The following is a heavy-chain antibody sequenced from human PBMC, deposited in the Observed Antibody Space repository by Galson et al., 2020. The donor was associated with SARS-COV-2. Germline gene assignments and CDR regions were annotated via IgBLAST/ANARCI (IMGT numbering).Heavy chain of an antibody. CDR2: ISSSSGYI. Sequence: GGSLRLSCAASGFTLFNYRLNWVRQAPGKGLEWVSSISSSSGYIYYADSVKGRFTTSRDNAKNSLYLQMDSLRAEDTAVYYCAKYSSSPVYYSGMDVWGQGTTVTVSS. CDR1: GFTLFNYR. D-gene: IGHD3-22*01. V-gene: IGHV3-21*01. J-gene: IGHJ6*02. CDR3: AKYSSSPVYYSGMDV.